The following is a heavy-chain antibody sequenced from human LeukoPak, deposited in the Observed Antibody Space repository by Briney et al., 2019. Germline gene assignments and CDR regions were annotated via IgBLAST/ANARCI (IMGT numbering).Heavy chain of an antibody. J-gene: IGHJ4*02. CDR2: ISYDGSNK. CDR1: GFTFSSYG. Sequence: GGSLRLSCAASGFTFSSYGMHWVRQAPGKGLEWVAVISYDGSNKYYADSVKGRFTISRDNAKNSLYLQMNSLRAEDTAVYYCARVPIAVAGIREYYFDYWGQGTLVTVSS. CDR3: ARVPIAVAGIREYYFDY. V-gene: IGHV3-30*03. D-gene: IGHD6-19*01.